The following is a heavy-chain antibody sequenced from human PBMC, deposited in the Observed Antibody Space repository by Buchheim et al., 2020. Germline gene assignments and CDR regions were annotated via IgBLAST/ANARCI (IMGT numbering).Heavy chain of an antibody. CDR3: TRQEEYCRDGRCYYSYGMDV. Sequence: EVQLVESGGGLVQPGGSLRLSCAASGFTFSSYWMHWVRQAPGKGLVWVSGVNSDGSSTTYADSVKGRFTFSRDNAKNTLYLQMNSLRAEDTAVYYCTRQEEYCRDGRCYYSYGMDVWGQGTT. V-gene: IGHV3-74*01. J-gene: IGHJ6*02. CDR1: GFTFSSYW. CDR2: VNSDGSST. D-gene: IGHD2/OR15-2a*01.